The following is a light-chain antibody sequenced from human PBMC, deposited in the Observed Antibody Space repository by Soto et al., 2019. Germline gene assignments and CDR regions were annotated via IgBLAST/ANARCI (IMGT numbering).Light chain of an antibody. Sequence: AIRMTQSPSSLSASIGDRVTITCRASQDISSYLAWYQQKPGKAPNLLIYGASTLQSGGPSRFSGSGSVTDFTITISSLQSEDFANYYCQQDYSLRTFGQGTKVEVK. CDR1: QDISSY. V-gene: IGKV1-8*01. CDR3: QQDYSLRT. J-gene: IGKJ1*01. CDR2: GAS.